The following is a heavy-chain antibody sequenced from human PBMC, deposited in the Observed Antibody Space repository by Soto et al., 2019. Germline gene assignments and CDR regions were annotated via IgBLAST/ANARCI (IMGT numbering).Heavy chain of an antibody. CDR2: IYYSGST. CDR1: GGSISSYY. J-gene: IGHJ4*02. V-gene: IGHV4-59*01. CDR3: ARYGTHLDY. Sequence: QVQLQESGPGLVKPSETLSLTCTVSGGSISSYYWSWIRQPPGKGLEWIGYIYYSGSTNYNPSLKSRVTISVDTSKNQFSLKLSSVTAADTAVYYCARYGTHLDYWGQGTLVTVSS. D-gene: IGHD4-17*01.